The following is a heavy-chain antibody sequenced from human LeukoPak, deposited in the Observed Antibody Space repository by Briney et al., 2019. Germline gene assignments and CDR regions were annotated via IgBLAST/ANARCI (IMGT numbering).Heavy chain of an antibody. CDR3: ARDWNTNSFDY. V-gene: IGHV3-33*01. CDR1: EFTFTTYG. D-gene: IGHD1/OR15-1a*01. J-gene: IGHJ4*02. Sequence: GGSLTLSCAASEFTFTTYGMHWVRQAPGKGLEWVAFIYYDGSNIYYADYVKGRFTISRDISKNTLYLQMDSLRAEDTAIYYCARDWNTNSFDYWGQGTLVTVSS. CDR2: IYYDGSNI.